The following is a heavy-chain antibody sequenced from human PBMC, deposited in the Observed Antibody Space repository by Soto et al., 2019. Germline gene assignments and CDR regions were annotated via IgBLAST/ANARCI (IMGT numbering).Heavy chain of an antibody. J-gene: IGHJ6*02. CDR2: IYYSGIT. Sequence: QVQLQESGPGLVKPSETLSLTCTVSGGSISSYYWSWIRQPPGKGLEWIGYIYYSGITNYNPSLQSRVTISVTTSKNQFSLKLSSVTAADTAVYYCARYKSNYYYGMDVWGQGTTVTVSS. CDR3: ARYKSNYYYGMDV. CDR1: GGSISSYY. D-gene: IGHD1-20*01. V-gene: IGHV4-59*01.